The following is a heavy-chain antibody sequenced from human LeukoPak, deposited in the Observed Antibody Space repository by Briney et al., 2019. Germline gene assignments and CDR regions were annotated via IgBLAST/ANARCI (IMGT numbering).Heavy chain of an antibody. V-gene: IGHV4-34*01. CDR2: INHSGST. J-gene: IGHJ4*02. CDR3: ARARSGSYYEERYYFDY. D-gene: IGHD1-26*01. CDR1: GGSFSGYY. Sequence: PSQTLSLTCAVYGGSFSGYYWSWIRQPPGKGLEWIGEINHSGSTNYNPSLKSRVTISVDTSKNQFSLKLSSVTAADTAVYYCARARSGSYYEERYYFDYWGQGTLVTVSS.